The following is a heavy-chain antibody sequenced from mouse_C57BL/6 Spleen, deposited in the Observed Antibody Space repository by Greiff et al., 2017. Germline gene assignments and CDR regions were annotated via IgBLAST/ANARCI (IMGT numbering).Heavy chain of an antibody. CDR2: IDPSDSYT. D-gene: IGHD1-1*01. J-gene: IGHJ2*01. CDR1: GYTFTSYW. V-gene: IGHV1-59*01. Sequence: QVQLKQPGAELVRPVTSVKLSCKASGYTFTSYWMHWVKQRPGQGLEWIGVIDPSDSYTNYNQKFKGKATLTVDTSSSTAYMQLSSLTSEDSAVYYVARAISSYGYYFDYWGQGTTLTVSS. CDR3: ARAISSYGYYFDY.